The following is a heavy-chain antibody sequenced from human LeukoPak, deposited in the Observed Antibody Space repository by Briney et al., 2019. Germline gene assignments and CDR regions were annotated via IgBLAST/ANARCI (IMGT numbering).Heavy chain of an antibody. D-gene: IGHD5-12*01. CDR1: GGTFSSYA. V-gene: IGHV1-69*06. CDR2: IIPIFGTA. CDR3: ARASSDIVATTYDY. Sequence: SVKVSCKASGGTFSSYAISWVRQAPGQGLEWMGWIIPIFGTANYAQKFQGRVTITADKSTSTAYMEPSSLRSEDPAVDYCARASSDIVATTYDYWGQGTLVTVSS. J-gene: IGHJ4*02.